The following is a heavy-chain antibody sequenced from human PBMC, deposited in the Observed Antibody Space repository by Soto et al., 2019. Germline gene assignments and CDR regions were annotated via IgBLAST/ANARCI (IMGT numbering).Heavy chain of an antibody. CDR2: IYYSGST. CDR1: GGSISSSSYY. V-gene: IGHV4-39*07. CDR3: ARQSAKYSSSWNYYYYGMDV. J-gene: IGHJ6*02. D-gene: IGHD6-13*01. Sequence: SETLSLTCTVSGGSISSSSYYWGWIRQPPGKGLEWIGSIYYSGSTYYNPSLKSRVTISVDTSKNQFSLKLSSVTAADTAVYYCARQSAKYSSSWNYYYYGMDVWGQGTTVTVSS.